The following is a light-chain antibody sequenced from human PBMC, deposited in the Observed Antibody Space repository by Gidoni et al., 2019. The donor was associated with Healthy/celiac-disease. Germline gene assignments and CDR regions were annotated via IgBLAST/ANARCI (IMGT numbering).Light chain of an antibody. CDR2: SDS. CDR1: NIGSKN. CDR3: QVWDSSTVV. V-gene: IGLV3-9*01. Sequence: SYELTQPLSVSVALGQTARITCGGNNIGSKNVHWYQQKPGQAPVLVIDSDSNRPSGIPERFSGSNSGNTATLTISRAQAGDEADYYCQVWDSSTVVFGGGTKLTVL. J-gene: IGLJ2*01.